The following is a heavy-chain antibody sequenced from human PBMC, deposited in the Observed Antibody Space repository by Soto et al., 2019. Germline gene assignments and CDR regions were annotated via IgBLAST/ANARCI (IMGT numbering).Heavy chain of an antibody. V-gene: IGHV1-18*01. CDR3: XXXXXGXY. J-gene: IGHJ4*02. CDR2: XSAHNGNT. CDR1: GYIFTTYG. Sequence: QVHLVQSGAEVKKPGASVKVSCKGSGYIFTTYGITWVRQAPGQGLEWMGWXSAHNGNTNYAQKLQGRVTVTRDTXXXXXXXXXXXXXXXXXXXXXXXXXXXGXYWGQGALVTVSS.